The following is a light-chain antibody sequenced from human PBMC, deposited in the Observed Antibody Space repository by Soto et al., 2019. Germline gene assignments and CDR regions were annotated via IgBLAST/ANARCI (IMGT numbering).Light chain of an antibody. J-gene: IGLJ2*01. CDR2: EVN. CDR3: AAWDDRLRGRV. Sequence: QSALTQPPSASGSPGQSVTISCSGTSSDVGGFNYVSWYQQHPGRAPKVLIYEVNKRPSGVPDRFSGSKSGSTASLTVSGLQAEDEADYYCAAWDDRLRGRVFGGGTKLTVL. V-gene: IGLV2-8*01. CDR1: SSDVGGFNY.